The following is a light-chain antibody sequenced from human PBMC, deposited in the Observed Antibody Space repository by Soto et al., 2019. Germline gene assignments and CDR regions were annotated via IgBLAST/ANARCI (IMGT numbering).Light chain of an antibody. CDR3: IQDYSYPWT. V-gene: IGKV1-6*01. CDR1: QGIRND. CDR2: AAY. J-gene: IGKJ1*01. Sequence: AIQLTQSPSSLSASVGDRVTITCRASQGIRNDLGWYQQKPGKAHKLLIYAAYSLQSGVQSRFSGSASGTDFTLTIRSLQPEDFATYYCIQDYSYPWTFGQGTKVDIK.